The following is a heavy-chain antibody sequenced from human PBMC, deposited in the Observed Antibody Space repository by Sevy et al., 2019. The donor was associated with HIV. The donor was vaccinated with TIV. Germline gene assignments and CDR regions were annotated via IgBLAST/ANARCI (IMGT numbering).Heavy chain of an antibody. CDR2: INGDGSST. Sequence: GSLRLSCAASGFTFSSYWMHWVRQAPGKGLMWVSRINGDGSSTSYADSVKGRFTIFRDNAKNTLYLQMNSLRAEDTAVYYCARWRAVAGSPHAFDIWGQGTMVTVSS. J-gene: IGHJ3*02. CDR3: ARWRAVAGSPHAFDI. V-gene: IGHV3-74*01. CDR1: GFTFSSYW. D-gene: IGHD6-19*01.